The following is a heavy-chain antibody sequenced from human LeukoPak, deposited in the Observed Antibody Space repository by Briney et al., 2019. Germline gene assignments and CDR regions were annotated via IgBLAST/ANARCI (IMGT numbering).Heavy chain of an antibody. CDR1: GFNFSNYA. CDR3: ARAMWWELLFAYLDN. D-gene: IGHD1-26*01. V-gene: IGHV3-23*01. CDR2: ISGSGGST. J-gene: IGHJ4*02. Sequence: GGSLRLSCAASGFNFSNYAMSWVRQAPGKGLEWVSGISGSGGSTCYGASVKGRFTISRDNSKNTLNLQMNNLRAEDSAVYYCARAMWWELLFAYLDNWGQGTLVIVSS.